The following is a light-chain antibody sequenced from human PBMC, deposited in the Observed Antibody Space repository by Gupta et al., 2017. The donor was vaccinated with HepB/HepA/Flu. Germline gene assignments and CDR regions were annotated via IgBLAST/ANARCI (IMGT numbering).Light chain of an antibody. J-gene: IGKJ1*01. CDR2: DAS. V-gene: IGKV3-11*01. CDR1: QSISSY. Sequence: DIVLTQSPATLSLSPGERATLSCGASQSISSYLAWYQQKPGQAPRLLISDASNRATGIPARFSGSGSGTDFTLTISSLEPEDFAVYYCQQRSNWPSTFGQGTRVEIK. CDR3: QQRSNWPST.